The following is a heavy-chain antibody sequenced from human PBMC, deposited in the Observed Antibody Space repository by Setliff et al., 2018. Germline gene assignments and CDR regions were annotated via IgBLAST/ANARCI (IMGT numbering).Heavy chain of an antibody. V-gene: IGHV4-61*09. CDR3: ARSIAAAATKF. J-gene: IGHJ4*02. D-gene: IGHD6-25*01. Sequence: SETLSLTCTVFGGSISSGNYYWSWIRQPAGKAPEWIGHIFSKGSTNTNPSLMSRVTISMDTSKNQFSLRLTSMTAADTCVYYCARSIAAAATKFWGQGTAVTVSS. CDR1: GGSISSGNYY. CDR2: IFSKGST.